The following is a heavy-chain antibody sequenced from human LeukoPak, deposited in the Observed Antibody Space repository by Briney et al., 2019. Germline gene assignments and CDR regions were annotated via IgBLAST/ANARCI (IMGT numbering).Heavy chain of an antibody. J-gene: IGHJ4*02. CDR3: ARVWDYSPRGRFDD. CDR2: ISPYNRQT. Sequence: GASVKVSCKASGYDFGNYAITWVRQAPGQGLEWMGWISPYNRQTNYTQRLPGRITMTIDTPTSTAYIELTSLGSDHTAVYYCARVWDYSPRGRFDDWGQGTRVTVSS. V-gene: IGHV1-18*01. CDR1: GYDFGNYA. D-gene: IGHD3/OR15-3a*01.